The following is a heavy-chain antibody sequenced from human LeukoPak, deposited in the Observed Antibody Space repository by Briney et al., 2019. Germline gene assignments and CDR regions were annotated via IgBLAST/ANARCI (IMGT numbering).Heavy chain of an antibody. V-gene: IGHV1-69*05. CDR1: GGTLSNYA. CDR3: ARGYCSGGSCYSYFQH. J-gene: IGHJ1*01. CDR2: IIPIFGTA. Sequence: SVKVSCKASGGTLSNYAISWVRQAPGQGLEWMGGIIPIFGTANYAQKFQGRVTITTDESTSTAYMELSSLRSEDTAVYYCARGYCSGGSCYSYFQHWGQGTLVTVSS. D-gene: IGHD2-15*01.